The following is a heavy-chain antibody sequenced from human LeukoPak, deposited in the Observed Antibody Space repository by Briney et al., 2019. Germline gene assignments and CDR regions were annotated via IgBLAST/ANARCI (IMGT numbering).Heavy chain of an antibody. D-gene: IGHD4-11*01. CDR1: GYSISSGYY. Sequence: PSETLSLTCAVSGYSISSGYYWGWIRQPPGKGLEWIGSIYHSGSTYYNPSLKSRVTISVDTSKNQFSLKLSSVTAADTAVYYCARHVYSNYYFDYWGQGTLVTVPS. J-gene: IGHJ4*02. V-gene: IGHV4-38-2*01. CDR2: IYHSGST. CDR3: ARHVYSNYYFDY.